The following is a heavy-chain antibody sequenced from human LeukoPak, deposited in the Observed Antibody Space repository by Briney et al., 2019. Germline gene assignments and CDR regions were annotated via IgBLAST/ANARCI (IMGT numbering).Heavy chain of an antibody. D-gene: IGHD3-22*01. J-gene: IGHJ1*01. Sequence: GGSLRLSCAASGFTFSNYWMTWVRQAPGKGLEWVANIDQDGSEKNYVDSVKGRFTISRDNAKNSVYLQMNSLRDDDTAVYYCAIMTTYYDSSGYYPFQHWGQGILVTVSS. CDR3: AIMTTYYDSSGYYPFQH. V-gene: IGHV3-7*01. CDR2: IDQDGSEK. CDR1: GFTFSNYW.